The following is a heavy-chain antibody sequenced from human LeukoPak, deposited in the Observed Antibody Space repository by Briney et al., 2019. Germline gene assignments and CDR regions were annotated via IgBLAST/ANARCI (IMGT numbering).Heavy chain of an antibody. V-gene: IGHV4-30-2*01. Sequence: PSQTLSLTCTVSGGSISSGGYYWSWIRQPPGKGLEWIGYIYHSGSTYYNPSLKSRVTISVDRSKNQFSLKLSSVTAADTAVYYCASLQNVPSYYYYYVMDVWGQGTTVTVSS. CDR3: ASLQNVPSYYYYYVMDV. CDR2: IYHSGST. CDR1: GGSISSGGYY. J-gene: IGHJ6*02. D-gene: IGHD2/OR15-2a*01.